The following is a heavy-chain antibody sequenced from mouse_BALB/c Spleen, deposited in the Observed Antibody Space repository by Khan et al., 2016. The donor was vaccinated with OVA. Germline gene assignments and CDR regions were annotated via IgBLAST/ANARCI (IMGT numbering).Heavy chain of an antibody. CDR2: IWAGGST. D-gene: IGHD1-1*01. J-gene: IGHJ3*01. CDR1: GFSLSSYG. Sequence: QVQLKESGPGLVAPSQTLSITCTVSGFSLSSYGVHWVRQPPGKGLEWLGVIWAGGSTNHNSALMSRLNISKDNSKSQVFLKMNSLQTDDTAIYFCAITFYYGAWFAYWGQGTLVTVSA. V-gene: IGHV2-9*02. CDR3: AITFYYGAWFAY.